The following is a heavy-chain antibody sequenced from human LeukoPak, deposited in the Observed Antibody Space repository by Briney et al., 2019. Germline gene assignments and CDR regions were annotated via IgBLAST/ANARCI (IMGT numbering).Heavy chain of an antibody. CDR1: GYTFTSYA. J-gene: IGHJ4*02. CDR3: ARARPGTRLPLDY. CDR2: INAGNGNT. D-gene: IGHD1-26*01. Sequence: SVKVSCKASGYTFTSYAMHWVRQAPGQRLEWMGWINAGNGNTKYSQEFQGRVTITRDTSASTAYMELSSLRSEDMAVYYCARARPGTRLPLDYWGQGTLVTVSS. V-gene: IGHV1-3*03.